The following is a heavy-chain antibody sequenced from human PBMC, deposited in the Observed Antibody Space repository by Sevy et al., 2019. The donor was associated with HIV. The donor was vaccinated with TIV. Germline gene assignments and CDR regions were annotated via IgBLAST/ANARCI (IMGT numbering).Heavy chain of an antibody. D-gene: IGHD6-19*01. J-gene: IGHJ5*02. V-gene: IGHV3-21*01. CDR2: ISSTSSYI. Sequence: GGSLRLSCAASGFTFSTYSMNWVRQAPGKGLEWVSSISSTSSYIDYAYSVKGRFTISRDNAKNSLYLQMNNLRAEDTAVYYCARDYNSGWRKFNVFDPVGQGTLVTVSS. CDR1: GFTFSTYS. CDR3: ARDYNSGWRKFNVFDP.